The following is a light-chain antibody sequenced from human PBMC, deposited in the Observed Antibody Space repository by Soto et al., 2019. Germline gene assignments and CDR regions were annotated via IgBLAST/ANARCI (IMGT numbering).Light chain of an antibody. V-gene: IGKV1-5*03. CDR2: KAS. Sequence: DIPMTQSPSTLSASVGDRATITCRASQSVTTWLAWYQQKPGKAPKLLIYKASNLESGLPSRFTGSGSGTEFTLTISSLQSDDFATYYCQQYSTYPLTFGQGTRLEIK. CDR3: QQYSTYPLT. CDR1: QSVTTW. J-gene: IGKJ5*01.